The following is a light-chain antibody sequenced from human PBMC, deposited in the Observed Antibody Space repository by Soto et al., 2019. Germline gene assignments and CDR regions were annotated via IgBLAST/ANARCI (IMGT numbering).Light chain of an antibody. CDR2: GNS. CDR1: SSNIGAGSD. CDR3: QSYDSSLSGSRV. V-gene: IGLV1-40*01. Sequence: QSVLSQPPSVSGAPGQRVTISCTGRSSNIGAGSDVHWYQQLPGTAPKLLLYGNSNRPSGVPDRFSGSKSGTSASLAITGLQAEDEADYYCQSYDSSLSGSRVFGAGTKVTVL. J-gene: IGLJ1*01.